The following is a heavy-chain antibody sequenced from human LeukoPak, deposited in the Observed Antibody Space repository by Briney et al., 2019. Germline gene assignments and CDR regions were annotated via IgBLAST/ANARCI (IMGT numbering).Heavy chain of an antibody. J-gene: IGHJ6*02. Sequence: GGSLRLSCAASGFTFSSYAMSWVRQAPGKGLEWVSAISSGGGRTYYADSVKGRFTFSRDNTKNSLYLQMNSLRAEDTAVYHCMMSLTAHYYYGMDVWGQGTTVTVSS. CDR2: ISSGGGRT. V-gene: IGHV3-23*01. CDR1: GFTFSSYA. CDR3: MMSLTAHYYYGMDV. D-gene: IGHD2-21*02.